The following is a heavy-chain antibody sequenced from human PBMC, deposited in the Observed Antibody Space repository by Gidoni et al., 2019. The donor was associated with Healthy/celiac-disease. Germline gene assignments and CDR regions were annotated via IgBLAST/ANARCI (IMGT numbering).Heavy chain of an antibody. CDR1: GFTVSSNY. V-gene: IGHV3-53*02. CDR2: IYSGGST. Sequence: EVQLVETGGGLIQPGGSLRLSCAGSGFTVSSNYMSLVRQAPGKGLEWVSVIYSGGSTYYADSVKGRFTISRDNSKNTLYLQMNSLRAEDTAVYYCARDRGTMVHAFDIWGQGTMVTVSS. D-gene: IGHD3-10*01. CDR3: ARDRGTMVHAFDI. J-gene: IGHJ3*02.